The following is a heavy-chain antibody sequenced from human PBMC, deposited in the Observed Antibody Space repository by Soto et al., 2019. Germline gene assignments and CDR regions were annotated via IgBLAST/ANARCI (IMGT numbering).Heavy chain of an antibody. CDR2: INAGNGNT. CDR3: ARVLLFGESRNPLFDF. CDR1: GYTFTGYS. D-gene: IGHD3-10*01. Sequence: ASVKVSCKASGYTFTGYSIHWVRRAPGQRLEWMGWINAGNGNTEYSRDFQGRVTITRDTSASTAYMELSSLRSEDTSVYYCARVLLFGESRNPLFDFWGRGTLVTLSS. J-gene: IGHJ4*02. V-gene: IGHV1-3*01.